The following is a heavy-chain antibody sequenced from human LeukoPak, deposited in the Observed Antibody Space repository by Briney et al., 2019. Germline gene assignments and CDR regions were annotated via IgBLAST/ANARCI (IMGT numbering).Heavy chain of an antibody. J-gene: IGHJ4*02. CDR2: IYHGGTT. CDR3: ARDVRGFDY. CDR1: GYSISSCDC. V-gene: IGHV4-38-2*02. Sequence: SETLSLTCAVYGYSISSCDCWCFIRQSPGKGLECIGIIYHGGTTHYNPSLKSRVTISVDTSKNQLSPKLSSVTAADTAVYYCARDVRGFDYCGQGTLVTVSS. D-gene: IGHD3-16*01.